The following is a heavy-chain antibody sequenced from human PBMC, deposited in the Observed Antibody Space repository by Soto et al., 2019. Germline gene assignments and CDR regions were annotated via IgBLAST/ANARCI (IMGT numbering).Heavy chain of an antibody. CDR3: ASSITLVPGYVDYYARDV. CDR1: GYTLTDHF. CDR2: INPSSGTT. V-gene: IGHV1-46*01. Sequence: QVQLVQSGAEEKKPGASVMVSCKAFGYTLTDHFMHWVRRAPGQGLEWMGIINPSSGTTTYAQKFQGRVTMPRDTAASTVHMEMSSLRSEGTVIYYRASSITLVPGYVDYYARDVWGRGTTVTVSS. J-gene: IGHJ6*02. D-gene: IGHD3-10*01.